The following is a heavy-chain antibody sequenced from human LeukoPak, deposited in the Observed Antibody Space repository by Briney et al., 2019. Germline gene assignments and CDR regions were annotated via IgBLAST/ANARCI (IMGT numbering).Heavy chain of an antibody. CDR2: IYASGST. D-gene: IGHD6-6*01. CDR3: AKGSIAARPSYYYYYMDV. V-gene: IGHV4-4*07. Sequence: SETLSLTCTVSGGSISSYYWSWIRQAAGKGLEWIGRIYASGSTNYNPSLKSRVTMSVDTSKNQFSLKLSSVTAADTAVYYCAKGSIAARPSYYYYYMDVWGKGTTVTVSS. J-gene: IGHJ6*03. CDR1: GGSISSYY.